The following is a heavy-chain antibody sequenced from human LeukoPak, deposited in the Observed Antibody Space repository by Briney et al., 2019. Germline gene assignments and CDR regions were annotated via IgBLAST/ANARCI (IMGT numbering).Heavy chain of an antibody. Sequence: ASVKVSCKASGYTFTSYGISWVRQAPGQGLEWMGWISAYNGNTNYAQKLQGRVTFTSDTSASTAYMELGSLRFEDTAVYYCARNSGRDSKDYWGQGTLVTVSS. V-gene: IGHV1-18*01. CDR2: ISAYNGNT. J-gene: IGHJ4*02. CDR1: GYTFTSYG. D-gene: IGHD1-26*01. CDR3: ARNSGRDSKDY.